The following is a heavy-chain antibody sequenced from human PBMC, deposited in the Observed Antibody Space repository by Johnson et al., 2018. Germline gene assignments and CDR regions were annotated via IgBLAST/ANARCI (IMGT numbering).Heavy chain of an antibody. CDR2: FYYSGYT. CDR3: ARHPGLKFFDY. Sequence: QVQLQESGPGLVKPSETLSLICTVSGGSISSSSSYWGWIRQPPGKGLEWIGTFYYSGYTYYNPSLRRRVTMSVDTSKNQFSLKLPSVTAADTAVFYCARHPGLKFFDYWGQGTLVTVSS. D-gene: IGHD3/OR15-3a*01. CDR1: GGSISSSSSY. J-gene: IGHJ4*02. V-gene: IGHV4-39*01.